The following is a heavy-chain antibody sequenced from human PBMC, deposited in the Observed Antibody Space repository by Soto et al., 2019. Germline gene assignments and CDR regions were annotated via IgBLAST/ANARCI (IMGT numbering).Heavy chain of an antibody. CDR2: IKTQSEGGTR. CDR3: TTTTGNAGQFDY. D-gene: IGHD1-1*01. V-gene: IGHV3-15*07. CDR1: GFTFSNAW. Sequence: GGSLRLSCAASGFTFSNAWMNWVRQAPGKGLEWVGHIKTQSEGGTRDYAAPVKGRFSISRDDPENTLYLQMNSLKTEDTAVYYCTTTTGNAGQFDYWGQGTPVTVSS. J-gene: IGHJ4*02.